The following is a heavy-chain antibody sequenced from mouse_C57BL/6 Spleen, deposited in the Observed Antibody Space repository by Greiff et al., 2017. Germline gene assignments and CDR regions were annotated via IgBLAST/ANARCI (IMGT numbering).Heavy chain of an antibody. CDR3: ARAQGAD. CDR2: ISDGGSYT. D-gene: IGHD1-3*01. Sequence: EVKLVESGGGLVKPGGSLKLSCAASGFTFSSYAMSWVRQTPEKRLEWVATISDGGSYTYYPDNVKGRFTISRDNAKNNLYLQMSHLKSEDTAMYYCARAQGADWGPGTLVTVSA. V-gene: IGHV5-4*03. J-gene: IGHJ3*01. CDR1: GFTFSSYA.